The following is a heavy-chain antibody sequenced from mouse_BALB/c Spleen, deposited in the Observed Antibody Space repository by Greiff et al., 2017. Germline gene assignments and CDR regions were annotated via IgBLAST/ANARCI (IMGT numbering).Heavy chain of an antibody. CDR3: TRLITTRESWFAY. Sequence: VQLQQSGAELVRPGASVTLSCKASGYTFTDYEMHWVKQTPVHGLDWIGAIDPETGGTAYNQKFKGKATLTADKSSSTAYMELRSLTSEDSAVYYCTRLITTRESWFAYWGQGTLVTVSA. V-gene: IGHV1-15*01. CDR1: GYTFTDYE. D-gene: IGHD2-4*01. J-gene: IGHJ3*01. CDR2: IDPETGGT.